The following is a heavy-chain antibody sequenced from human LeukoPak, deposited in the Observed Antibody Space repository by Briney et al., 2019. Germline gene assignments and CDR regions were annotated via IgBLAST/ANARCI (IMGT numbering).Heavy chain of an antibody. CDR3: ARGPNSNWSGLDF. Sequence: GGSLRLSCPASGFSFSGHWMHWARQLPGKGLVWVSRISPTGSTTSYADSVKGRFTVSRDNAKNTLYLQVNNLRAEDTAVYYCARGPNSNWSGLDFWGQGTLLTVSS. CDR1: GFSFSGHW. CDR2: ISPTGSTT. D-gene: IGHD6-6*01. J-gene: IGHJ4*02. V-gene: IGHV3-74*01.